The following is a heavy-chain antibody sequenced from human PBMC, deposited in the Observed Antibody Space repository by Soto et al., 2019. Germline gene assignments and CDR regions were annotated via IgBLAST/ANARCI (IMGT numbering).Heavy chain of an antibody. CDR3: ARGSNIWDGESGDF. CDR2: IWYDGSKT. CDR1: GFTFTNYG. V-gene: IGHV3-33*01. D-gene: IGHD4-17*01. Sequence: QVQLVESGGGVVQPGRSLRLSCAASGFTFTNYGMHWLRQAPGKGLEWVAAIWYDGSKTHYPDSVQGRFTISRDNSKNALFLQMNSLRPDDTAVYYCARGSNIWDGESGDFWGQGTLVTVSS. J-gene: IGHJ4*02.